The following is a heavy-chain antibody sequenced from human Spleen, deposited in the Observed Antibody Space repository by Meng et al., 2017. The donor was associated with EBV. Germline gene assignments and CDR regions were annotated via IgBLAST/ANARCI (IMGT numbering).Heavy chain of an antibody. V-gene: IGHV4-4*02. CDR3: ARERGAGTYQGLDY. J-gene: IGHJ4*02. Sequence: VELQGSAPGRVKPSGTLSLPGAVSGGSISTNNWWHWVRQPPGKGLEWIGEVYHNGNTNYNPSLKSRVSMSVDELKNQFSLQLSFVTAADTAVYFCARERGAGTYQGLDYWGQGILVTVSS. CDR2: VYHNGNT. CDR1: GGSISTNNW. D-gene: IGHD3-10*01.